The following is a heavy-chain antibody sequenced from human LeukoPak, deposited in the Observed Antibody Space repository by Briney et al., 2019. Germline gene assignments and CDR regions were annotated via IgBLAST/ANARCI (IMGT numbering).Heavy chain of an antibody. CDR3: AIWFTITSGDYDILTSSYHRGMDV. V-gene: IGHV1-2*02. D-gene: IGHD3-9*01. J-gene: IGHJ6*02. CDR2: INPNSGGT. Sequence: GASLKVSCKPSGYAFTRYNMHWVRQAPGQGREWMGGINPNSGGTNYAQKFQGRVTMTRDMSISTAYIELSRLTSHDTAGYYCAIWFTITSGDYDILTSSYHRGMDVWGQGTTVTVSS. CDR1: GYAFTRYN.